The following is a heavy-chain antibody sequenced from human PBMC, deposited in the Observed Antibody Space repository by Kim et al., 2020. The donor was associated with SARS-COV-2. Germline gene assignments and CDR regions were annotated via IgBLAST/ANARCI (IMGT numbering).Heavy chain of an antibody. Sequence: YADSVKGRFTISRDNFKNTLYLQMNSLRAEDTAVYYCARAQQQLVTWFDPWGQGTLVTVSS. J-gene: IGHJ5*02. D-gene: IGHD6-13*01. CDR3: ARAQQQLVTWFDP. V-gene: IGHV3-53*01.